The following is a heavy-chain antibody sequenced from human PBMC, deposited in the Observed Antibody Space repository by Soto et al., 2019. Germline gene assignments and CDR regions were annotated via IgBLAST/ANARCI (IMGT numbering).Heavy chain of an antibody. D-gene: IGHD1-1*01. CDR3: ATRAARGTPTSF. CDR1: GFTFSSYA. V-gene: IGHV3-23*01. J-gene: IGHJ4*02. CDR2: SSGSGGST. Sequence: EVQLLESGGGLVQPGGSLRLSCAAAGFTFSSYAMSWFRQAPGKGLEWVSASSGSGGSTYYADSVKGRFTISRDNSKNTLYLQMNSLRGEDTAVYYCATRAARGTPTSFWGQGTLVTVSS.